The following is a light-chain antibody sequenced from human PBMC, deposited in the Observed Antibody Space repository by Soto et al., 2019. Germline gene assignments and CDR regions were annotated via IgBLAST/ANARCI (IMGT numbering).Light chain of an antibody. Sequence: QSALTQPPSVSGSPGQSVTISCTGTSSDVGSYNRVSWYQQPPGTAPTLMIYEVSNRPSGVPDRFSGSKSGNTASLTISGLLSEYEADYYSSSYTSRSSVVFGRGTKLTVL. CDR1: SSDVGSYNR. CDR3: SSYTSRSSVV. CDR2: EVS. J-gene: IGLJ2*01. V-gene: IGLV2-18*02.